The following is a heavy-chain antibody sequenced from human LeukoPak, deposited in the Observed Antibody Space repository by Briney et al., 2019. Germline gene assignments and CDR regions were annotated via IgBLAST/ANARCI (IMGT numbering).Heavy chain of an antibody. D-gene: IGHD2-2*01. V-gene: IGHV4-59*12. CDR2: ISHSGTT. J-gene: IGHJ4*02. Sequence: PSETLSLTCTVSGGSITSDHWNWIRQPPGKGLEWIGEISHSGTTNYNPSLRSRVAMSLDRDNNQFSLSLRSVTAADTAVYYCTRESRPFCPFAYWGQGVLVTVSS. CDR1: GGSITSDH. CDR3: TRESRPFCPFAY.